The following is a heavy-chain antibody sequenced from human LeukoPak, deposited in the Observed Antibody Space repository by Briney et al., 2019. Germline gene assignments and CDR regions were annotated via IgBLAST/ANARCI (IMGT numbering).Heavy chain of an antibody. CDR3: ARAAYNSSPDS. V-gene: IGHV3-48*02. Sequence: GGSLRLSCAASGFTFSSYSMNWVRQAPGKGLEWVSYIGPTSNAIFYADSVQGRFTISRDNARYSLYLHMHSLRDEDTAVYYCARAAYNSSPDSWGQGTLVTVSS. J-gene: IGHJ4*02. D-gene: IGHD6-13*01. CDR1: GFTFSSYS. CDR2: IGPTSNAI.